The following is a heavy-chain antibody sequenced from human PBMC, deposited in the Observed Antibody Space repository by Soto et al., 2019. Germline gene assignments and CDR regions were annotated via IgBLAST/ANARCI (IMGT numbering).Heavy chain of an antibody. CDR1: GGTFSSYA. V-gene: IGHV1-69*01. CDR2: IIPIFGTA. D-gene: IGHD3-22*01. CDR3: ARHRYDSSGYYYPGVIDY. J-gene: IGHJ4*02. Sequence: QVQLVQSGAEVKKPGSSVKVSCKASGGTFSSYAISWVRQAPGQGLEWMGGIIPIFGTANYAQKFQGRVTITADESTSTAYMELISLRSEDTAVYYCARHRYDSSGYYYPGVIDYWGQGTLVTVSS.